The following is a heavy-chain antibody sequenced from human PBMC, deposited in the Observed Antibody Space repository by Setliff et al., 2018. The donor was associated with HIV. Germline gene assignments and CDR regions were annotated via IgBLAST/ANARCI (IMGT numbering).Heavy chain of an antibody. Sequence: PSETLSLTCTVSGGSISSHYWIWIRQPPGKGLEWIGYIHYRGATNYNPSLKSRVTISLDTPKNQFSLYLSSVTASDTAVYYCASLFRLSGFWISFLPDYWGQGILVTVSS. D-gene: IGHD3-3*01. CDR3: ASLFRLSGFWISFLPDY. J-gene: IGHJ4*02. CDR1: GGSISSHY. CDR2: IHYRGAT. V-gene: IGHV4-59*08.